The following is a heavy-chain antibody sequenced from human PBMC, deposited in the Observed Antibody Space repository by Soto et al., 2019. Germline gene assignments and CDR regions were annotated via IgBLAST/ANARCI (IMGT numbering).Heavy chain of an antibody. J-gene: IGHJ6*02. D-gene: IGHD4-17*01. V-gene: IGHV3-9*01. CDR3: AKAIDYGDLYDYYGMDV. CDR1: GFTFDDYA. CDR2: ISWNSGSI. Sequence: EVQLVESGGGLVQPGRSLRLSCAASGFTFDDYAMHWVRQAPGKGLEWVSGISWNSGSIGYADSVKGRFTISRDNAKNSLYLQMNRLRAEDTALYYCAKAIDYGDLYDYYGMDVWGQGTTVTVSS.